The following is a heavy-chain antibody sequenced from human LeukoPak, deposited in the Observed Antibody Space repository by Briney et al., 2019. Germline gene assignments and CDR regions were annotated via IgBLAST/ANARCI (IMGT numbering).Heavy chain of an antibody. CDR3: ARDPRLGSSGYYYYYMDV. D-gene: IGHD3-16*01. J-gene: IGHJ6*03. V-gene: IGHV3-48*01. Sequence: PGGSLRLSCAASGFTFSSYGMNWVRQAPGKGLEWVSYISSSSSTIYYADSVKGRFTISRDNAKNSLYLQMNSLRAEDTAVYYCARDPRLGSSGYYYYYMDVWGKGTTVTVSS. CDR2: ISSSSSTI. CDR1: GFTFSSYG.